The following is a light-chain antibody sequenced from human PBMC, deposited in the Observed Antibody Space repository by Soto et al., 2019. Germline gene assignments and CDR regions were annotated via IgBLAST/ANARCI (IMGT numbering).Light chain of an antibody. CDR1: QSVSNNY. Sequence: IVLPQSPGTLSLSPGERATLSCMASQSVSNNYLAWYQQKPGQAPRLLIYGASNRATGIPDRFSGSGSGTDFTLTISRLEPEEFAVYYCRQYGSSGTFGPGTKVDI. J-gene: IGKJ1*01. CDR3: RQYGSSGT. CDR2: GAS. V-gene: IGKV3-20*01.